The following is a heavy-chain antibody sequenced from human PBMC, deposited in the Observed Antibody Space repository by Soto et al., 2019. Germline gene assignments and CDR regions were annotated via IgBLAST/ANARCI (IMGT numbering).Heavy chain of an antibody. CDR1: GGSFSDFY. Sequence: QVQLQQWGAGLLKASETLSLTCAVYGGSFSDFYWSWIRQPPGKGLEWIGEINHSGSTNYNPSLKSRVTVSVDTSKNQFSLRLSSVTAADTAVYYCARVVVVVSEPLYYSYYMDVWGKGTTVTVSS. D-gene: IGHD2-15*01. CDR3: ARVVVVVSEPLYYSYYMDV. J-gene: IGHJ6*03. V-gene: IGHV4-34*01. CDR2: INHSGST.